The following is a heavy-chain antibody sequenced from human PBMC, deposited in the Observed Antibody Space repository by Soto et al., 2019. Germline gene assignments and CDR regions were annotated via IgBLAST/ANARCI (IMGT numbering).Heavy chain of an antibody. CDR3: VVAGQNKGAFDI. Sequence: ASVKVSCKASGYTLTRYYMHWVRQAPGQGLEWMGWINPNSGGTNYAQKFQGWVTMTRDTSISTAYMELSRLRSDDTAVYYCVVAGQNKGAFDIWGQGTMVTVSS. CDR2: INPNSGGT. V-gene: IGHV1-2*04. CDR1: GYTLTRYY. J-gene: IGHJ3*02. D-gene: IGHD6-19*01.